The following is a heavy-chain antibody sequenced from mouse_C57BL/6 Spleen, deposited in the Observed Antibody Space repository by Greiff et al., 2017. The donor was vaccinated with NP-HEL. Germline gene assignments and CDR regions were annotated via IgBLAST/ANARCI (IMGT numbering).Heavy chain of an antibody. D-gene: IGHD1-1*01. Sequence: EVMLVESGPELVKPGASVKIPCKASGYTFTDYNMDWVKQSHGKSLEWIGDINPNNGGTIYNQKFKGKATLTVDKSSSTAYMELRSLTSEDTAVYYCARPLIDYGSSEFAYWGQGTLVTVSA. J-gene: IGHJ3*01. CDR3: ARPLIDYGSSEFAY. CDR1: GYTFTDYN. V-gene: IGHV1-18*01. CDR2: INPNNGGT.